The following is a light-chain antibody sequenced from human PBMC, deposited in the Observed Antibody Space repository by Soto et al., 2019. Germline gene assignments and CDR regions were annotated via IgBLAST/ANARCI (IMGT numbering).Light chain of an antibody. CDR3: EQYGSSPRT. J-gene: IGKJ1*01. Sequence: EVVTTQSPATLSVSPGERATLSCRASQGLGTNLAWYQQKPGQAPRLLIYAASTRATGVPGRFSGSGSGTEFTLTISSLQSEDFAVYYCEQYGSSPRTFGQGTKVDIK. V-gene: IGKV3-15*01. CDR2: AAS. CDR1: QGLGTN.